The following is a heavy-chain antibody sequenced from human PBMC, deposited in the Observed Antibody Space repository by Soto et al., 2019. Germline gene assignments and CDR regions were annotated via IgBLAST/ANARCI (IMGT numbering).Heavy chain of an antibody. Sequence: GASVKVSCKVSGYTLTELSMHWVRQAPGKGLEWMGGFDPEDGETIYAQKFQGRVTMTEDTSTDTAYMELSSLRSEDTAVYYCATDLFPGGDSSSQNWSDPWGQGTLVPGSA. V-gene: IGHV1-24*01. D-gene: IGHD6-13*01. CDR3: ATDLFPGGDSSSQNWSDP. CDR2: FDPEDGET. J-gene: IGHJ5*02. CDR1: GYTLTELS.